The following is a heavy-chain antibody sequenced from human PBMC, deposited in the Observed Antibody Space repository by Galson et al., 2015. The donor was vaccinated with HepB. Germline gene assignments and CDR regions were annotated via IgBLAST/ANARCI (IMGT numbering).Heavy chain of an antibody. CDR2: IWYDGSNK. Sequence: SLRLSCAAPGFTFSRYGMHWVRQAPGKGLEWVAVIWYDGSNKYYVDVVEGRFTISRDNSKNKVYLQMNSLRAEDTAIYYCARASYSSFYDYVDSWGQGTLVTVSS. CDR3: ARASYSSFYDYVDS. D-gene: IGHD3-22*01. V-gene: IGHV3-33*01. CDR1: GFTFSRYG. J-gene: IGHJ4*02.